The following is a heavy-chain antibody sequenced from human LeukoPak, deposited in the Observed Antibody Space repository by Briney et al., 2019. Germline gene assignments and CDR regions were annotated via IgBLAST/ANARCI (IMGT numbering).Heavy chain of an antibody. CDR1: GYTFTGYY. D-gene: IGHD3-10*01. CDR3: ARSSRGVIGLLDY. Sequence: ASVNVSCKPSGYTFTGYYMHWVRQAPGQGLEWMGWINTNTGDPAYARDFRGRFVLSVDTSVNTAYLEISGLKTEDTAVYYCARSSRGVIGLLDYWGQGALVAVSS. J-gene: IGHJ4*02. V-gene: IGHV7-4-1*01. CDR2: INTNTGDP.